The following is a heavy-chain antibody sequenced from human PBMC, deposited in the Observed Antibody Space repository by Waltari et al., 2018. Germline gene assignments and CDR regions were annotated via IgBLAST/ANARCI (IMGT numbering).Heavy chain of an antibody. CDR3: ASQSTTLFDY. CDR2: IWQDGSNE. V-gene: IGHV3-33*01. CDR1: GFTFSRFG. J-gene: IGHJ4*02. Sequence: QVQLVESGGGVVQPGRSLRLSCAASGFTFSRFGMHWVRQAPGKGLGWVEVIWQDGSNEYYVDSVKGRFTISRDNSKNTLYLQMNSLRAEDSAVYYCASQSTTLFDYWGQGTLVTVSS. D-gene: IGHD2-15*01.